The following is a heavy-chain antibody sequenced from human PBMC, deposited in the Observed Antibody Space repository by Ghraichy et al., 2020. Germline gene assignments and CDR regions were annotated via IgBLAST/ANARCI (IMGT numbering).Heavy chain of an antibody. CDR3: ASSMAGWFDP. D-gene: IGHD3-3*02. V-gene: IGHV3-74*01. J-gene: IGHJ5*01. Sequence: GGSLRLSCAASGFTLSRSWMHWVRQAPGKGLVWVSRIDTDGSNTRYADSVKGRFTISRDNAKNTLYLQMNSLGADDTAVYYCASSMAGWFDPWGQGTLVTVSS. CDR1: GFTLSRSW. CDR2: IDTDGSNT.